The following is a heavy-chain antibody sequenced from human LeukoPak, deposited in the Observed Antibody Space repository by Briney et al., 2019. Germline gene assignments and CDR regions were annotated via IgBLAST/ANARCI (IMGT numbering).Heavy chain of an antibody. CDR3: ARVAAPTYSGSYYAVVVYIDY. Sequence: PGGSLRLSCAASGFTFSSYSMNWVRQAPGKGLEWVSSISSSSSYIYYADSVKGRFTISRDNAKNSLYLQMNSLRAEDTAVYYCARVAAPTYSGSYYAVVVYIDYWGQGTLVTVSS. V-gene: IGHV3-21*01. J-gene: IGHJ4*02. D-gene: IGHD1-26*01. CDR1: GFTFSSYS. CDR2: ISSSSSYI.